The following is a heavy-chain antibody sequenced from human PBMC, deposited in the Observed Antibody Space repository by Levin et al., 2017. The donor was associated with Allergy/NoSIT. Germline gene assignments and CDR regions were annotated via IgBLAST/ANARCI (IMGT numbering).Heavy chain of an antibody. J-gene: IGHJ3*02. D-gene: IGHD2-15*01. V-gene: IGHV1-46*01. Sequence: GESLKISCKASGYTFTSYYMHWVRQAPGQGLEWMGIINPSGGSTSYAQKFQGRVTMTRDTSTSTVYMELSSLRSEDTAVYYCARDLVVVAATMRSPHAFDIWGQGTMVTVSS. CDR1: GYTFTSYY. CDR2: INPSGGST. CDR3: ARDLVVVAATMRSPHAFDI.